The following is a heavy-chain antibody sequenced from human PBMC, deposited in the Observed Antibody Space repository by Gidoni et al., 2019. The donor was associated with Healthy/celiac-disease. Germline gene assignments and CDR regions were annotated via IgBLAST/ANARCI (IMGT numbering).Heavy chain of an antibody. CDR2: INHSGST. CDR3: ARDDPEDIVLMVYAEGGGVGWFDP. CDR1: GGSFSGYS. D-gene: IGHD2-8*01. V-gene: IGHV4-34*01. J-gene: IGHJ5*02. Sequence: QVQLQQWGAGLLKPSETLSLTCAVYGGSFSGYSWSWIRQPPGKGLEWIGEINHSGSTNYNPSLKSRVTISVDTSKNQFSLKLSSVTAADTAVYYCARDDPEDIVLMVYAEGGGVGWFDPWGQGTLVTVSS.